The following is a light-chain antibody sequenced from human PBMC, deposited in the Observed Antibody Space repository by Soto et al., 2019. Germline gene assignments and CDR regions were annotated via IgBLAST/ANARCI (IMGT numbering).Light chain of an antibody. CDR1: TSDVGRYKF. CDR2: EVS. CDR3: SASKDADTLVI. Sequence: QSALTQFASVSGAPGQAITISCTGTTSDVGRYKFVSWYQHHPRKAPKLLIYEVSNRPSGVSSRFSGSKSGNTASLTISGLQAEDEATYYCSASKDADTLVIFGGGTKLTVL. J-gene: IGLJ2*01. V-gene: IGLV2-14*01.